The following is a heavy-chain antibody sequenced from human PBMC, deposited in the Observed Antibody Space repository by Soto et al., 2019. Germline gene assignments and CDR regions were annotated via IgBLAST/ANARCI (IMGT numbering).Heavy chain of an antibody. D-gene: IGHD6-19*01. CDR2: IYSGGST. Sequence: PGGAMRLSCAASGFTFSSNYMSWVRQDPGKGLEWVSVIYSGGSTYYADSVKGRFTISRDNSKNTLYLQMNSLRAEDTAVYYCARDSLAVAYNVYWGQGTLVTVSS. CDR1: GFTFSSNY. CDR3: ARDSLAVAYNVY. V-gene: IGHV3-53*01. J-gene: IGHJ4*02.